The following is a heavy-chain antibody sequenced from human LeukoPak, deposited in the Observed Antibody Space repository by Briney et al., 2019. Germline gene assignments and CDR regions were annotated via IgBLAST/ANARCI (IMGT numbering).Heavy chain of an antibody. CDR3: ARDVTVTQVLNYYYYYYMDV. CDR2: ISSSSSTI. J-gene: IGHJ6*03. Sequence: GGSLRLSCAASGFTFSSYSMNWVRQAPGKGLEWVSYISSSSSTIYYADSVKGRFTISRDNAKNSLYLQMNSLRAEDTAVYYCARDVTVTQVLNYYYYYYMDVWGKGTTVTVSS. D-gene: IGHD4-11*01. CDR1: GFTFSSYS. V-gene: IGHV3-48*04.